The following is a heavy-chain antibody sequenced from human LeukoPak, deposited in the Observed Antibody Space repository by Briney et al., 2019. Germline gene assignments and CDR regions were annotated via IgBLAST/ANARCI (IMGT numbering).Heavy chain of an antibody. CDR3: ARARSGGVVSTSRGYYYYYYMDV. V-gene: IGHV3-74*01. CDR2: IRSDGSDT. D-gene: IGHD2-15*01. CDR1: GFTFSDTW. J-gene: IGHJ6*03. Sequence: GGSLRLSCAASGFTFSDTWMHWVRQAPGKGLVWVSRIRSDGSDTRYAESVKGRFTISRDNAKNTLYLQMNSLRAEDTAVYYCARARSGGVVSTSRGYYYYYYMDVWGKGTTVTVSS.